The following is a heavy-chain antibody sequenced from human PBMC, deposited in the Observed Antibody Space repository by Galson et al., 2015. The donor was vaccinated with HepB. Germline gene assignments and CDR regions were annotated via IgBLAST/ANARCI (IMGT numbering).Heavy chain of an antibody. Sequence: SLRLSCAASGLTFSNYAMSWVRQAPGKGLEWVSSITSSGGGTYYADSVKGRFTISRDNSKNTLYMQMNSLRAEDTAVYYCATSCTNGVCDKWGDLDIWGQGTMITVSS. D-gene: IGHD2-8*01. CDR3: ATSCTNGVCDKWGDLDI. V-gene: IGHV3-23*01. CDR2: ITSSGGGT. J-gene: IGHJ3*02. CDR1: GLTFSNYA.